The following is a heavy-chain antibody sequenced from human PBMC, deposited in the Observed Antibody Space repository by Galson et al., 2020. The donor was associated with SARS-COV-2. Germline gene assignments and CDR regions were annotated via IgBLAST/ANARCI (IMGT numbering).Heavy chain of an antibody. V-gene: IGHV6-1*01. CDR2: AYYRSKWYN. D-gene: IGHD2-2*01. J-gene: IGHJ5*02. Sequence: SQTLSLTCAISGDSVSSNSAAWNWIRQSPSRGLEWLGRAYYRSKWYNDYAVSVKSRITINPDTFKNQFSLQLNSVTPEDTAVYYCARDRRYCSSTSCVLVDPWGQGTLVTVAS. CDR3: ARDRRYCSSTSCVLVDP. CDR1: GDSVSSNSAA.